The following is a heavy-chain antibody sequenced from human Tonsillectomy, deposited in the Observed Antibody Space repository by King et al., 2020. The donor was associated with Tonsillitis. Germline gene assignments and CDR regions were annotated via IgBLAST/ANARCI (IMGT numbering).Heavy chain of an antibody. CDR3: AKGQGRAVAGLFYY. V-gene: IGHV3-30*18. J-gene: IGHJ4*02. CDR2: ISYDGSNK. CDR1: GFTFSSYG. Sequence: VQLVESGGGVVQPGRSLRLSCAASGFTFSSYGMHWVRQAPGKGLEWVAVISYDGSNKYYADSVKGRFTISRDNSKNTLYLQMNSLRAEDTAVYYCAKGQGRAVAGLFYYLGQGTLVTGPS. D-gene: IGHD6-19*01.